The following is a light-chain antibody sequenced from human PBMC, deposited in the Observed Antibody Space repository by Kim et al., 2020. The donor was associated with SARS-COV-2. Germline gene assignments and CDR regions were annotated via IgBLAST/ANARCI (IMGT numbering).Light chain of an antibody. J-gene: IGLJ3*02. V-gene: IGLV1-47*01. CDR2: RNH. CDR1: NSNIGNNF. CDR3: ASWDDSMGGQV. Sequence: QSVLTQPPSASETPGQTVTISCSGSNSNIGNNFVNWYQQLPGAAPKLVIYRNHERPSGVPDRFSGSKSGTSASLVISGVRSGDGGDYYCASWDDSMGGQVFGGGTKLTVL.